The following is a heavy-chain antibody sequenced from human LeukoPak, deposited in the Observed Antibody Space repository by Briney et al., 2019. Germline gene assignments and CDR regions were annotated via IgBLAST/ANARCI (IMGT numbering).Heavy chain of an antibody. V-gene: IGHV3-30*04. CDR2: ISSDGRDK. Sequence: GGSLRLSCAASGFTLSTYAMHWVRQAPGKGLEWVAVISSDGRDKKYADSVKGRFSISRDNSKNTLYLQMDSLRSEDTAVYYCAKGDYGGSGWPFDYWGQGTLVTVSS. CDR1: GFTLSTYA. J-gene: IGHJ4*02. D-gene: IGHD6-19*01. CDR3: AKGDYGGSGWPFDY.